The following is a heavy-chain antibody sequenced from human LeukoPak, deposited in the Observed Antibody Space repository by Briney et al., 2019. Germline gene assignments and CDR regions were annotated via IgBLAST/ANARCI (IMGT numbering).Heavy chain of an antibody. CDR1: GGTFSSYA. CDR2: IIPIFGTA. V-gene: IGHV1-69*05. CDR3: ARGRVNYDILTGYRYYFDY. D-gene: IGHD3-9*01. J-gene: IGHJ4*02. Sequence: ASVKVSCKASGGTFSSYAISWVRQAPGQGLEWMGGIIPIFGTANYAQKLQGRVTMTTDTSTSTAYMELRSLRSDDTAVYYCARGRVNYDILTGYRYYFDYWGQGTLVTVSS.